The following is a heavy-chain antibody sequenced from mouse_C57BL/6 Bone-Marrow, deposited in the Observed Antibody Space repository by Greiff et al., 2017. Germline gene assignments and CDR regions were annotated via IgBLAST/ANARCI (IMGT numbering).Heavy chain of an antibody. Sequence: VKLQQPGAELVMPGASVKLSCKASGYTFTSYWMHWVKQRPGQGLEWIGEIDPSDSYTNYNQKFKGKSTLTVDKSSSTAYMQLSSLTSEDSAVYYCASHYYGSTYFDYWGQGTTLTVSS. D-gene: IGHD1-1*01. CDR2: IDPSDSYT. V-gene: IGHV1-69*01. CDR3: ASHYYGSTYFDY. CDR1: GYTFTSYW. J-gene: IGHJ2*01.